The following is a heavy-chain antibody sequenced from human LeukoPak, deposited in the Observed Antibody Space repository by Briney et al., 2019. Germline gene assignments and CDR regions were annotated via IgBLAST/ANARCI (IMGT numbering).Heavy chain of an antibody. D-gene: IGHD4-17*01. CDR1: GSFSDHS. Sequence: SETLSLTCAVYGSFSDHSWSWVRQPPGKGLEWIGEIDEKRRTSYSPSLTSRVTMSVDTSKVQFPLDLTSVTAADTGIYYCARRALDYDDVAYFYARCSDVWGQGIKVTVS. V-gene: IGHV4-34*01. J-gene: IGHJ6*02. CDR3: ARRALDYDDVAYFYARCSDV. CDR2: IDEKRRT.